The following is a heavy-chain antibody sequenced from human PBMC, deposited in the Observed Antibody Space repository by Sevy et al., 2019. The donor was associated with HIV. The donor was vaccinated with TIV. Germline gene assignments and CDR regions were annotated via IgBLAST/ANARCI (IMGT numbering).Heavy chain of an antibody. J-gene: IGHJ3*02. CDR1: GGSIGRYY. CDR3: ARDAGNYHDSSNYYYVYAFDI. V-gene: IGHV4-59*01. D-gene: IGHD3-22*01. CDR2: IYYDGST. Sequence: SETLFLTCTVSGGSIGRYYWSWIRQSPGRGLEWIGYIYYDGSTDYNSSLKSRVTISLDTSKNQFSLSLNSVTAADTAVYYCARDAGNYHDSSNYYYVYAFDIWGQGTLVTVSS.